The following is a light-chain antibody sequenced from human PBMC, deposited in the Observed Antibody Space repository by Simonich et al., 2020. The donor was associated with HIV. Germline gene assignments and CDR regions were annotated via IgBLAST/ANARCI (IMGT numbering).Light chain of an antibody. CDR1: SSDVGGYNY. J-gene: IGLJ2*01. V-gene: IGLV2-14*03. CDR3: SSYTSSSVV. Sequence: QSALTQPASVSGSPGQSITISCTGTSSDVGGYNYVSWYQQHPGKAPKLMIYDCSNRPSGVSNRFSGSKSGNTASLTISGLQAEDEADYYCSSYTSSSVVFGGGTKLTVL. CDR2: DCS.